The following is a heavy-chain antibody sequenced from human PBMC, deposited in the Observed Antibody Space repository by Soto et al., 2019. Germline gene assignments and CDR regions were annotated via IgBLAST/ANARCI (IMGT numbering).Heavy chain of an antibody. Sequence: QITLKESGPTLMKPTQTLTLSCTLSGVSLTTNGVGVDWIRQPPGKALDWLALLYWDHEILYSPSLKNRLTITKDISKLQVVLRVTNMDSVDTATYYSAHRRGGPSNVWGQGTLVTVSS. CDR2: LYWDHEI. V-gene: IGHV2-5*02. CDR3: AHRRGGPSNV. CDR1: GVSLTTNGVG. D-gene: IGHD2-8*01. J-gene: IGHJ4*01.